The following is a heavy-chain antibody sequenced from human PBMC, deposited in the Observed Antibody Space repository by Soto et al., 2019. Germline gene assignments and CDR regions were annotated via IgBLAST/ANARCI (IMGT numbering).Heavy chain of an antibody. V-gene: IGHV4-30-2*01. CDR1: GGSISSGGYS. CDR2: IYHSGST. Sequence: SETLCLTCAVSGGSISSGGYSWSWIRQPPGKGLEWIGYIYHSGSTHYNPSLKSRVSISVDRSKNQFSLKLSSVTAADTAVYYCARTPDYWGQGTLVTVSS. CDR3: ARTPDY. D-gene: IGHD2-15*01. J-gene: IGHJ4*02.